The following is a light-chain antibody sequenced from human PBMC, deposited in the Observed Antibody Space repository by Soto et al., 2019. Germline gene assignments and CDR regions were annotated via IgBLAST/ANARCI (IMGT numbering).Light chain of an antibody. J-gene: IGLJ2*01. CDR3: SSYAGGNKGV. CDR2: EVI. V-gene: IGLV2-8*01. CDR1: SSDVGGYNY. Sequence: QSVLTQPPSASGSPGQSVTISCTGTSSDVGGYNYVSWYQQHPGKAPKLMIYEVIKRPSGVPDRFSGSKSGNTASLTVSGLQAEDEADYYCSSYAGGNKGVFGGGTKLTVL.